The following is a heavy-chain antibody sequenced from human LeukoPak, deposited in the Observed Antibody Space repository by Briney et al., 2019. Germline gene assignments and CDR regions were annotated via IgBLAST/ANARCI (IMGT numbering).Heavy chain of an antibody. V-gene: IGHV4-34*01. CDR1: GGSFSGYY. J-gene: IGHJ4*02. Sequence: SETLSLTCAVYGGSFSGYYWSWIRQPPGKGLEWIGEINHSGSTNYNPSLKSRVTISVDTSKNQFSLKLSSVTAADTSVYYCAADYYDSGGYYPTYYFDYWRQATRVTVPS. CDR3: AADYYDSGGYYPTYYFDY. CDR2: INHSGST. D-gene: IGHD3-22*01.